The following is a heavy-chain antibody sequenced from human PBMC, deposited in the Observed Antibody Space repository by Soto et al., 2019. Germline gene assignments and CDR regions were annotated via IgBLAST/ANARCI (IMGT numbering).Heavy chain of an antibody. V-gene: IGHV3-30-3*01. J-gene: IGHJ6*02. CDR1: GFTFSSYA. Sequence: QVQLVESGGGVVQPGRSLRLSCAASGFTFSSYAMHWVRQAPGKGLEWVAVISYDGSNKYYADSVKGRFTISRDNSKNTLYMQMNSLRAEDTAGYYCARVGAGTTPGGMDVWGQGTTVTVSS. D-gene: IGHD1-7*01. CDR2: ISYDGSNK. CDR3: ARVGAGTTPGGMDV.